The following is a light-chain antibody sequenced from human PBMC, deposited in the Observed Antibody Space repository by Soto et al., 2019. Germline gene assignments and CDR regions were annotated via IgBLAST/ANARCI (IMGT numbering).Light chain of an antibody. CDR3: SSYTSSSTRV. V-gene: IGLV2-14*01. Sequence: QSALTQPASVSGSPGQSITISCTGTSSDVGGYNYVSWYQQHLGKAPKLMIYDVSDRPSGVSNRFSGSKSCNTASLTISGRQAKDEAHYYCSSYTSSSTRVFGTGTKLTVL. CDR1: SSDVGGYNY. CDR2: DVS. J-gene: IGLJ1*01.